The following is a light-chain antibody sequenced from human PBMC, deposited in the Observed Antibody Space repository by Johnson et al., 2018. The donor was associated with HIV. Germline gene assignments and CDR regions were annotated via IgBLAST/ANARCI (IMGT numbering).Light chain of an antibody. J-gene: IGLJ1*01. CDR2: DNN. V-gene: IGLV1-51*01. CDR1: SSNIENNY. Sequence: QSVLTQPPSVSAAPGQKVTISCSGSSSNIENNYVSWYQQLPGTAPKLLIYDNNKRPSGIPDRFSGSKSGTSATLGITGLQTGDEADYYCGTWDNSVSPGGGFGTGTKVIVL. CDR3: GTWDNSVSPGGG.